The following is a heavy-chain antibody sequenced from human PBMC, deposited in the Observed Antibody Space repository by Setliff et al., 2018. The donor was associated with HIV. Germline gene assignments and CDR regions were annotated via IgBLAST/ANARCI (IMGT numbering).Heavy chain of an antibody. V-gene: IGHV4-34*01. CDR2: INDSGTT. CDR1: DGSLSSYY. Sequence: PSETLSLTCAVYDGSLSSYYWSWIRQSTGKGLEWIGEINDSGTTNYNPSLESRVTISVDASKNQFSLKLSSVTAADTAVYYCARGPIRYSSGVRWFLGVESWYSGIDYWGQGTRVTVSS. D-gene: IGHD2-15*01. CDR3: ARGPIRYSSGVRWFLGVESWYSGIDY. J-gene: IGHJ4*02.